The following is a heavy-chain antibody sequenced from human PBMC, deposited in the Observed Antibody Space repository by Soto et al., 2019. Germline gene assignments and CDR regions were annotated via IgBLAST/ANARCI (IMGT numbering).Heavy chain of an antibody. J-gene: IGHJ6*02. Sequence: GGSLRLSCAASGFTFSSYAMSWVRQAPGKGLEWVSAISGSGGSTYYADSVKGRFTISRDNSKNTLYLQMNSLRAEDTAVYYCAKESSSGWRYYYYYGTDVWGQGTTVTVSS. D-gene: IGHD6-19*01. V-gene: IGHV3-23*01. CDR2: ISGSGGST. CDR3: AKESSSGWRYYYYYGTDV. CDR1: GFTFSSYA.